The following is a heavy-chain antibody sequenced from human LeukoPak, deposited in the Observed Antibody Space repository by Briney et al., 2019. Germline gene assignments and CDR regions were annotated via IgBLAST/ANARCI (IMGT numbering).Heavy chain of an antibody. CDR1: GFTFSSSA. V-gene: IGHV3-64D*09. Sequence: GGSLRLSCSASGFTFSSSAIHWVRQAPGKGLEYVSGSSSNGGSTYNADSVKGRFTISRDNSKNTVYLQMSSLRPEDTALYYCVKRTGLYFDYWGQGTLVTVSS. J-gene: IGHJ4*02. CDR3: VKRTGLYFDY. CDR2: SSSNGGST. D-gene: IGHD1-1*01.